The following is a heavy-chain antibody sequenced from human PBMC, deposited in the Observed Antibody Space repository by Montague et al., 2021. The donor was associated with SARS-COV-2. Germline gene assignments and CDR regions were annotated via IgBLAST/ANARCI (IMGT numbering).Heavy chain of an antibody. CDR2: IYLSGFT. Sequence: SETLSLTCVVSDVSLSTSTCWSWVRQSPGKGLEWVGEIYLSGFTXYNPSVKSRVSISLDDSRSQFSLRLTSVTAADTAVYFCARGGLGNRGFDYWGQGTLVTVSS. CDR1: DVSLSTSTC. V-gene: IGHV4-4*02. D-gene: IGHD3/OR15-3a*01. J-gene: IGHJ4*02. CDR3: ARGGLGNRGFDY.